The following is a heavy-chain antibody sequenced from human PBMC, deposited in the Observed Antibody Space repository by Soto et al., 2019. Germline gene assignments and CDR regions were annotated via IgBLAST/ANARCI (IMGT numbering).Heavy chain of an antibody. CDR2: LSFDGSEK. V-gene: IGHV3-30*04. J-gene: IGHJ6*02. CDR3: ARYHTMTVSARRRDFVSTRQNEDTHFYGMDV. CDR1: TFDLSHYA. Sequence: QLVQSGGGVVQPGGSLRLTCAAATFDLSHYAIHWVRQAPGKGLEWVALLSFDGSEKFFIDSVKGRFTISRDSSNNRVFLQMNSLRGDEMAVYIFARYHTMTVSARRRDFVSTRQNEDTHFYGMDVWGQGATVSVSS. D-gene: IGHD3-22*01.